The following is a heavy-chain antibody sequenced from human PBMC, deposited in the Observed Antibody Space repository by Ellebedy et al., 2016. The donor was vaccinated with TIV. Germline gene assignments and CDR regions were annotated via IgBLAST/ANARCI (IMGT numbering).Heavy chain of an antibody. CDR3: ARDPGATHAFDI. D-gene: IGHD1-26*01. CDR2: INPSGGST. CDR1: GYTFTSYY. V-gene: IGHV1-46*01. J-gene: IGHJ3*02. Sequence: ASVKVSXXASGYTFTSYYMHWVRQAPGQGLEWMGIINPSGGSTSYAQKFQGRVTMTRDTSTSTVYMELSSLRSEDTAVYYCARDPGATHAFDIWGQGTMVTVSS.